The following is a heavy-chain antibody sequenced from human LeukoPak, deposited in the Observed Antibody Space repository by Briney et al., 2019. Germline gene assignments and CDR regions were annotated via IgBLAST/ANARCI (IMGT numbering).Heavy chain of an antibody. D-gene: IGHD1-26*01. CDR3: ARLENIVGAPYFDY. CDR2: IYSGGST. V-gene: IGHV3-53*01. J-gene: IGHJ4*02. CDR1: GFTVSSNY. Sequence: PGGSLRLSCAASGFTVSSNYMSWVRQAPGKGLEWDSVIYSGGSTYYADSVKGRFTISRDNSKNTLYLQMNSLRAEDTAVYYCARLENIVGAPYFDYWGQGTLVTVSS.